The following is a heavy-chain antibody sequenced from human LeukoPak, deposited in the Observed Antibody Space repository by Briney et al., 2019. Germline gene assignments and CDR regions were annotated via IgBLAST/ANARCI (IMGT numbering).Heavy chain of an antibody. CDR3: ARDDYSSGRSDY. Sequence: SETLSLTCAVYGGSFSGYYWTWIRQPPGKGPEWIGYIYYSGSTNYNPSLKSRVTISVDTSKNQFSLKLGSVTAADTAAYYCARDDYSSGRSDYWGQGTLVTVSS. V-gene: IGHV4-59*01. CDR2: IYYSGST. CDR1: GGSFSGYY. J-gene: IGHJ4*02. D-gene: IGHD6-19*01.